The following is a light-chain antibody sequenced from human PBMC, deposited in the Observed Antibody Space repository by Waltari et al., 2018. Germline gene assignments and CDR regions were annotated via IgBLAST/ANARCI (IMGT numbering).Light chain of an antibody. V-gene: IGKV4-1*01. CDR2: WAS. CDR1: PSVLVSPSNKNN. J-gene: IGKJ1*01. Sequence: IVLTQAPDSLAFSLGETATINCASSPSVLVSPSNKNNLTWYQQKPGQPPKLLIYWASTRDSGVPDRFSASGSGTDFSLTISSLQAEDVAVYYCHQHHSLPPTFGQGTKVEI. CDR3: HQHHSLPPT.